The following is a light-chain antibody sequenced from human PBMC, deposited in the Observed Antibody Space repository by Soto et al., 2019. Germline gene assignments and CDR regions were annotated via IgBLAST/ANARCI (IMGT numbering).Light chain of an antibody. CDR2: DAS. V-gene: IGKV3-11*01. J-gene: IGKJ5*01. Sequence: EIVLTQSPATLYLSPGERATLSCRASQSVSSYLSWYQQKPGQAHRLLIYDASNRATGIPARFSGSGSGTDFPLTISSLEPEDFAVYYCQQRSNWLITFGQGTRLEIK. CDR1: QSVSSY. CDR3: QQRSNWLIT.